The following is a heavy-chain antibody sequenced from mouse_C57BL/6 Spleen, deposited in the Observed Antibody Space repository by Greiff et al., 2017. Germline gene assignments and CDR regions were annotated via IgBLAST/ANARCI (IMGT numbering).Heavy chain of an antibody. V-gene: IGHV1-69*01. J-gene: IGHJ4*01. CDR2: IDPSDSYT. Sequence: QVQLQQPGAELVMPGASVKLSCKASGYTFTSYWMHWVKQRPGQGLEWIGEIDPSDSYTNYNQKFKGKSTLTVDKSSSTAYMQLSSLTSEDSAVYYCARGYGSYAMDYCGQGTSVTVSS. D-gene: IGHD1-1*01. CDR1: GYTFTSYW. CDR3: ARGYGSYAMDY.